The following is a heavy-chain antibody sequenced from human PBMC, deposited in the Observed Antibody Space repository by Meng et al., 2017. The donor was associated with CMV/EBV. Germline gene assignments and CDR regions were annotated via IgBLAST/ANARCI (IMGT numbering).Heavy chain of an antibody. CDR1: GGSVISYD. CDR2: IYYSGST. V-gene: IGHV4-59*02. CDR3: ARGAGQLGPDY. D-gene: IGHD6-6*01. J-gene: IGHJ4*02. Sequence: ESGPGLVKPSESRCLPRTVSGGSVISYDCRWIRQPPGKGLEWLGYIYYSGSTNYNPSLKSRVTISVDTSKNQFSLKLSSVTAADTAVYYCARGAGQLGPDYWGQGTLVTVSS.